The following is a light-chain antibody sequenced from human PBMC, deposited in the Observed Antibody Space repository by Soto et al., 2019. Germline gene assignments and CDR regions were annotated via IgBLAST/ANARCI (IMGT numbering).Light chain of an antibody. J-gene: IGKJ2*01. V-gene: IGKV3-11*01. CDR3: QQRRNWPRYT. Sequence: EIVLTQSPATLSLSPGERATLSCRASQSVSTFLAWYHQKPGQAPRRLTYDTSNRATGIPPRFSGSGSGTDFTLTISSLEPEDFAVYYCQQRRNWPRYTFGQGTKLEIK. CDR2: DTS. CDR1: QSVSTF.